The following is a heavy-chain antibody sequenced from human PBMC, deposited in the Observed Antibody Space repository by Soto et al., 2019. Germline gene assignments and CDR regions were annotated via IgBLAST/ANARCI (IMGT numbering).Heavy chain of an antibody. D-gene: IGHD3-3*01. CDR2: IKQDGSEK. CDR3: ARENRPTIEVLRFLEWLLPQFDY. Sequence: PGGSLRLSCAASGFTFSSYWMSWVRQAPGKGLEWVANIKQDGSEKYYVDSVKGRFTISRDNAKNSLYLQMNSLRAEDTAVYYCARENRPTIEVLRFLEWLLPQFDYWGQGTLVTVSS. J-gene: IGHJ4*02. CDR1: GFTFSSYW. V-gene: IGHV3-7*05.